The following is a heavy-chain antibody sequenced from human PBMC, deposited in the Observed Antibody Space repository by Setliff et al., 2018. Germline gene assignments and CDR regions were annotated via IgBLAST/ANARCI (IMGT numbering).Heavy chain of an antibody. J-gene: IGHJ6*03. D-gene: IGHD3-10*01. V-gene: IGHV4-39*01. CDR1: GVSISSGHYY. CDR3: ARHKSNGSGSYPSLYMDV. Sequence: PSETLSLTCRVSGVSISSGHYYWGLIRQPPGKGLERVATIYYRGSTYPNPPLKSRLIISVDAPENQLSVKLSSVTAADTAVYHCARHKSNGSGSYPSLYMDVWGKGIMVTVSS. CDR2: IYYRGST.